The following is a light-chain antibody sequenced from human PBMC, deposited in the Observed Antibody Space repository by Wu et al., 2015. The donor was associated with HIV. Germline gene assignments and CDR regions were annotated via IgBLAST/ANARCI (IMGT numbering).Light chain of an antibody. CDR3: QQYNNWPQT. CDR2: GAS. V-gene: IGKV3-15*01. CDR1: QSVSNK. Sequence: EIVMTQSPATLSVSPGERATLSCRASQSVSNKLAWYQKKPGQVHRLLIYGASTRATGVPARFSGSGSGTEFTLTISSMQSEDLAVYYCQQYNNWPQTFGQGTKGGNQ. J-gene: IGKJ1*01.